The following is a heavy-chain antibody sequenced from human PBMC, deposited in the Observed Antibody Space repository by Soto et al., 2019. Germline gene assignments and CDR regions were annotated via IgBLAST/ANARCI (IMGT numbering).Heavy chain of an antibody. J-gene: IGHJ6*02. CDR3: ARDHTVTCRSYAYYGMDV. CDR2: IYSGGST. D-gene: IGHD3-16*01. CDR1: GFTVSDHY. V-gene: IGHV3-66*01. Sequence: EEQLVESGGGLVQPGGSLRLSCAASGFTVSDHYMTWVRQAPGKGLEWVSVIYSGGSTYYADSVKGRFTISRDNAKNTLYLQMNSLRAEDTAVYYCARDHTVTCRSYAYYGMDVWGQGTTVIVSS.